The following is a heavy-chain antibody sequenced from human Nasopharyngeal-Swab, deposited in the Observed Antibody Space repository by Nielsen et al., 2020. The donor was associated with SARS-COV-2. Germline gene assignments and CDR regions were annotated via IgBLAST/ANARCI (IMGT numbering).Heavy chain of an antibody. D-gene: IGHD3-3*01. V-gene: IGHV3-21*01. CDR3: ARDGLDYDFWSAYFMDV. J-gene: IGHJ6*02. Sequence: VGSLRLSCAASGFTFNNYNFNWVRQAPGKWLEWVSSISSSSSYIYYADSVKGRFTISRDNAKNSLYLQMNSLRAEDTAVYYCARDGLDYDFWSAYFMDVWGQGTTVTVSS. CDR2: ISSSSSYI. CDR1: GFTFNNYN.